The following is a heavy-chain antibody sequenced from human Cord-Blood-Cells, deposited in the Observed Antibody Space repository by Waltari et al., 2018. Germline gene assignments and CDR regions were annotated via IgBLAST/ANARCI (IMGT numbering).Heavy chain of an antibody. D-gene: IGHD3-22*01. CDR1: GGSFSGYY. CDR3: ARRERYYDSSGYYFDY. V-gene: IGHV4-34*01. Sequence: QVQLQQWGAGLLKPSETLSLTCAVYGGSFSGYYWSWLRQPPGKGLEWIGEINHSGSTNYNPSLKSRVTISVDTSKNQFSLKLSSVTAADTAVYYCARRERYYDSSGYYFDYWGQGTLVTVSS. J-gene: IGHJ4*02. CDR2: INHSGST.